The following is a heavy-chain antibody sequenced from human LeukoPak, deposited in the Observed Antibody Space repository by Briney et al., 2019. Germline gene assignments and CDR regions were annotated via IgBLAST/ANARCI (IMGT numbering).Heavy chain of an antibody. CDR3: ARVPFSTGTEYNWFDP. J-gene: IGHJ5*02. Sequence: ASVKVSCKASGYTFTGYYMHWVRQAPGQGLEWMGRIIPILGIANYAQKFQGRVTITADKSTSTAYMELSSLRSEDTAVYYCARVPFSTGTEYNWFDPWGQGTLVTVSS. CDR1: GYTFTGYY. CDR2: IIPILGIA. V-gene: IGHV1-69*04. D-gene: IGHD1-1*01.